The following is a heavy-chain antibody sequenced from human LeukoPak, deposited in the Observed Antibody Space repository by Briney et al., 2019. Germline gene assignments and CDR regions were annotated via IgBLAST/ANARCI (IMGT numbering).Heavy chain of an antibody. CDR3: ARDTYYYDNSGYFDY. J-gene: IGHJ4*02. V-gene: IGHV1-18*01. CDR2: ISAYNGNT. CDR1: GYAFTTYG. Sequence: GASVKVSCKASGYAFTTYGISWVRQAPGQGLEWLGWISAYNGNTNYAQKLQGRVTMTTDTSTSTAYMELRNLRSDDTAVYYCARDTYYYDNSGYFDYWGQGTLVTVSS. D-gene: IGHD3-22*01.